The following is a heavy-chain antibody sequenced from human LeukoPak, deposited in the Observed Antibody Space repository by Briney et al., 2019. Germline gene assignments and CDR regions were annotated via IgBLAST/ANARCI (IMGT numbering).Heavy chain of an antibody. J-gene: IGHJ6*04. Sequence: GGSLRLSCAASGFTFSSYWMSWVRQAPGKGLEWVSYISSSGSTIYYADSVKGRFTISRDNAKNSLYLQMNSLRAEDTAVYYCAELSITMIGGVWGKGATVTVSS. CDR2: ISSSGSTI. D-gene: IGHD3-10*02. CDR3: AELSITMIGGV. CDR1: GFTFSSYW. V-gene: IGHV3-48*04.